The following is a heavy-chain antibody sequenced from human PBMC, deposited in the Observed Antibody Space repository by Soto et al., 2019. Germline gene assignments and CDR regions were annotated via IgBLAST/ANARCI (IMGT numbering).Heavy chain of an antibody. CDR1: GYTFTAYG. CDR2: INTGNGHT. CDR3: ESRGYDFWSGLDP. D-gene: IGHD3-3*01. Sequence: XAVKVSYKASGYTFTAYGIHWVRQAPGQRLEWMGWINTGNGHTKYSQKFQGRVTITRDTSARTAYMELNSLRSEDTAVHYCESRGYDFWSGLDPWGQGTLVTVSS. V-gene: IGHV1-3*04. J-gene: IGHJ5*02.